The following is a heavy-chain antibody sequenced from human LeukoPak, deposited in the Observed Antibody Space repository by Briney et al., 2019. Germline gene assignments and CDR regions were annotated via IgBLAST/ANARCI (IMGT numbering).Heavy chain of an antibody. CDR2: IRYDSSNK. J-gene: IGHJ4*02. CDR1: GFTFSNYA. CDR3: ARGGIAVAGNDY. Sequence: GGSLRLSCAASGFTFSNYAMHWVRQAPGKGLEWVAFIRYDSSNKYYADSVKGRFSISRDNSKNTLYLQMNSLRAEDTAVYYCARGGIAVAGNDYWGQGTLVTVSS. V-gene: IGHV3-30*02. D-gene: IGHD6-19*01.